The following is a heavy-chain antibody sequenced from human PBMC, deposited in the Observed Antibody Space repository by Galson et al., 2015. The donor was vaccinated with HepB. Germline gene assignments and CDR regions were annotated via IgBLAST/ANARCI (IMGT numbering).Heavy chain of an antibody. D-gene: IGHD4-17*01. CDR2: IWYDGSNK. Sequence: SLRLSCAGSGFAFSSYAMHWVRQAPGKGLEWVTTIWYDGSNKYYVDSVKGRFTISRDNSKNMVYLQMNSLRAEDTAVYYCASCGDRDGFDIWGQGTMVTVSS. J-gene: IGHJ3*02. CDR3: ASCGDRDGFDI. V-gene: IGHV3-33*08. CDR1: GFAFSSYA.